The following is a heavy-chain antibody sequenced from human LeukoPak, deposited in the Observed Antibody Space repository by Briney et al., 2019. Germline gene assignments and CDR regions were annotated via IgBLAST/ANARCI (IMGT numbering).Heavy chain of an antibody. Sequence: PGGSLRLSCAASGFSFSDYNMHWVRQAPGKGLEWMAVISYNGINEYYADSVKGRFTISRDNSKSTLLLQVNSLRAEDTAVYYCARDQTPFYWGQGSLVTVSS. D-gene: IGHD2-15*01. J-gene: IGHJ4*02. CDR1: GFSFSDYN. CDR2: ISYNGINE. V-gene: IGHV3-30*03. CDR3: ARDQTPFY.